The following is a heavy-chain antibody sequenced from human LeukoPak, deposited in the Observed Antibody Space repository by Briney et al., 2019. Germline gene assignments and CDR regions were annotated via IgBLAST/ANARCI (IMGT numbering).Heavy chain of an antibody. Sequence: GKSLRLSCAASGFTFSSYAMHWVRQAPGKGLEWVAVISYDGSNKYFADSVKGRFTISRDNSNNTLYLQMSSLRVEDTAVYYCASPYYYDRSAYYYAPDYWGQGTLVTVSS. CDR2: ISYDGSNK. CDR1: GFTFSSYA. CDR3: ASPYYYDRSAYYYAPDY. J-gene: IGHJ4*02. V-gene: IGHV3-30-3*01. D-gene: IGHD3-22*01.